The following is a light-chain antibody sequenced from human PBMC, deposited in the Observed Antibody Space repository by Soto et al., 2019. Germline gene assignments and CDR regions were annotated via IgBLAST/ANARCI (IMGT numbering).Light chain of an antibody. Sequence: DIQMTQSPSSLSASVGDRFTITCRASQGIGNDLGWYQQKPGKAPKRLIYLTYSLQTGVPSRFSGSGSGTEFSLTISSLQPEDSATYFCLQHNSYPRTFGQGTKVEIK. J-gene: IGKJ1*01. V-gene: IGKV1-17*01. CDR1: QGIGND. CDR2: LTY. CDR3: LQHNSYPRT.